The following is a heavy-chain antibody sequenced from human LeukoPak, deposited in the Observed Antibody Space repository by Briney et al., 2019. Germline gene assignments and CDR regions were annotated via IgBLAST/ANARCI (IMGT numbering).Heavy chain of an antibody. D-gene: IGHD2-15*01. CDR2: INPNSGGT. CDR1: GYTFTGYY. Sequence: AASVKVSCKASGYTFTGYYMHWVRQAPGQGLEWMGWINPNSGGTNYAQKFQGRVTMTRDTSISTAYMELSRLRSDDTAMYYCARGSMVVAVNLDCWGQGTLVTVSS. V-gene: IGHV1-2*02. J-gene: IGHJ4*02. CDR3: ARGSMVVAVNLDC.